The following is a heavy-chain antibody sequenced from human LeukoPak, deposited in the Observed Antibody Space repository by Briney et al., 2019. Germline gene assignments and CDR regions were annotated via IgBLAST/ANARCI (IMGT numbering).Heavy chain of an antibody. CDR2: IYSGAGT. J-gene: IGHJ3*02. V-gene: IGHV3-53*05. D-gene: IGHD5-24*01. CDR1: GFTVSNNY. CDR3: AKGIDGYNPDAFDI. Sequence: GGSLRLSCAASGFTVSNNYMSWVRQAPGKGLEWVSVIYSGAGTYYADSVKGRFTISRDSSKNTLYLQMNSLRAEDTALYYCAKGIDGYNPDAFDIWGQGTMVTVSP.